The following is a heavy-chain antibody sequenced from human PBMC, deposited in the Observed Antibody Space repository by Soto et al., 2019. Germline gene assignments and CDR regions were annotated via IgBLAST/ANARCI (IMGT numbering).Heavy chain of an antibody. J-gene: IGHJ3*01. V-gene: IGHV1-69*01. D-gene: IGHD3-22*01. CDR2: FIPIFRTL. CDR1: GGIFGSHG. CDR3: VRDRRIYYSDPHDEFVASDYEV. Sequence: QVQLIQSEAEVKKPGSSVRVSCTASGGIFGSHGFSWVRQAPGQRLEWVGGFIPIFRTLTYTEKFQARVRSAADESTNTVYLDLRSLTSEETAVYYCVRDRRIYYSDPHDEFVASDYEVWGQGTMVSVSS.